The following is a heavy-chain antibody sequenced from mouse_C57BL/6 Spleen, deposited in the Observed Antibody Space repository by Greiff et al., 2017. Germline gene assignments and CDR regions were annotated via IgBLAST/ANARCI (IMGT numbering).Heavy chain of an antibody. D-gene: IGHD1-1*02. J-gene: IGHJ4*01. Sequence: VQLVESGPGLVQPSQSLSITCTVSGFSLTSYGVHWVRQSPGKGLEWLGVIWRGGSTDYNAAFMSRLSITKDNSKSQVFFKMNSLQADDTAIYYGAKKWGGYNAMDYWGQGTSVTVSS. V-gene: IGHV2-5*01. CDR1: GFSLTSYG. CDR2: IWRGGST. CDR3: AKKWGGYNAMDY.